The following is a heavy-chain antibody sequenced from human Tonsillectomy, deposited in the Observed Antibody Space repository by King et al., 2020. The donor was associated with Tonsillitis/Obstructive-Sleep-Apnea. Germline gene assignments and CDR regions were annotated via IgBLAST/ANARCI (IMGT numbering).Heavy chain of an antibody. CDR3: ARGEQFAYFDY. CDR2: ISRSGSSI. Sequence: VQLVESGGGLVKPGGSLRLSCAASGFTFSDYYMNWIRQAPGKGLEWVSYISRSGSSIYYADSVQGRFTVSRDNAKNSLYLQMNSLRADDTAVYYCARGEQFAYFDYWGQGTLVTVSS. CDR1: GFTFSDYY. D-gene: IGHD6-6*01. V-gene: IGHV3-11*01. J-gene: IGHJ4*02.